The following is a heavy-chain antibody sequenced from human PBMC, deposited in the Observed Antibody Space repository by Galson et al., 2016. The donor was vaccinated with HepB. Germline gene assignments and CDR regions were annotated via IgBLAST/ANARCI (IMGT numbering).Heavy chain of an antibody. CDR1: GGTFNNYA. D-gene: IGHD2-15*01. CDR3: ARGRGGHYSPFDC. CDR2: VIPIFGTA. Sequence: SVKVSCKASGGTFNNYAVAWVRQAPGQGLEWMGGVIPIFGTANYAQKFQGRVTITADESASTAYVEVSSLRSDDTAVYYCARGRGGHYSPFDCWGQGTLVTVSS. J-gene: IGHJ4*02. V-gene: IGHV1-69*13.